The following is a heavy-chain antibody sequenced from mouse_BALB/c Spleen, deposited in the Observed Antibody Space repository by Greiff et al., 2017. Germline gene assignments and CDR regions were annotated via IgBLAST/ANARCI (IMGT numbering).Heavy chain of an antibody. CDR3: ARGTYYGNYIDV. Sequence: VQLQQSAAELARPGASVKMSCKASGYTFTSYTMHWVKQRPGQGLEWIGYINPSSGYTEYNQKFKDKTTLTADKSSSTAYMQLSSLTSEDSAVYYCARGTYYGNYIDVWGAGTTVTVSS. CDR1: GYTFTSYT. V-gene: IGHV1-4*02. D-gene: IGHD2-10*01. CDR2: INPSSGYT. J-gene: IGHJ1*01.